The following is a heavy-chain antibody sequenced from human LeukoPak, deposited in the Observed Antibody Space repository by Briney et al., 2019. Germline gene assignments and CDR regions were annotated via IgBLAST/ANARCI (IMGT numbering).Heavy chain of an antibody. CDR1: GGSFSGYY. V-gene: IGHV4-34*01. D-gene: IGHD3-3*01. Sequence: SETLSLTCAVYGGSFSGYYWSWIRQPPGKGLEWIGEINHSGSTNYNPSLKSRVTISVDTSKNQFSLKLISVTAADTAVYYCAQYDFWSGSNYYYGMDVWGQGTTVTVSS. CDR2: INHSGST. CDR3: AQYDFWSGSNYYYGMDV. J-gene: IGHJ6*02.